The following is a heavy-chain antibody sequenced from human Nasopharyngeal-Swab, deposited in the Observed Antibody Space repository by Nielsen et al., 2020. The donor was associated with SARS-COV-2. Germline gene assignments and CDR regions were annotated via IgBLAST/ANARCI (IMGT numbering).Heavy chain of an antibody. J-gene: IGHJ1*01. CDR2: ISGSGGST. Sequence: GESLKISCAASGFTFSSYAMSWVRQAPGKGLEWVSAISGSGGSTYYADSVKGRFTISRDNSKNTLYLQINSLRAEDTAVYYCAKDLAVITGYFQHWGQGTLVTVSS. V-gene: IGHV3-23*01. D-gene: IGHD3-22*01. CDR1: GFTFSSYA. CDR3: AKDLAVITGYFQH.